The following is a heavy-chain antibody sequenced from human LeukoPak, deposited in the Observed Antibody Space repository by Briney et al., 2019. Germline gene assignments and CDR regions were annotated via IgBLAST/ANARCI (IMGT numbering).Heavy chain of an antibody. CDR1: GDSISSSNSY. J-gene: IGHJ4*02. Sequence: SETLSLTCTVCGDSISSSNSYWGWIRQPPGKGLEWIGSIYYSGSTYYIPSLKSRVTISVDTSKNQFSLKLSSVTAADTAVYYCARHSSSWFTLIDYWGQGTLVTVSS. CDR2: IYYSGST. D-gene: IGHD6-13*01. CDR3: ARHSSSWFTLIDY. V-gene: IGHV4-39*01.